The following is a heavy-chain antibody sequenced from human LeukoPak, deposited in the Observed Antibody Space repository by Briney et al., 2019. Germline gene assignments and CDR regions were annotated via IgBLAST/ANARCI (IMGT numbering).Heavy chain of an antibody. V-gene: IGHV3-74*01. J-gene: IGHJ5*02. CDR1: GFTFSSYW. CDR2: INSDGSST. CDR3: TRVGGSFHWFDP. D-gene: IGHD1-26*01. Sequence: PGGSLRLSCAASGFTFSSYWMHWVRPAPGKGLVWVSRINSDGSSTSYADSVKGRFTISRDNAKNTLYLQMNSLRAEDTAVYYCTRVGGSFHWFDPWGQGTLVTVSS.